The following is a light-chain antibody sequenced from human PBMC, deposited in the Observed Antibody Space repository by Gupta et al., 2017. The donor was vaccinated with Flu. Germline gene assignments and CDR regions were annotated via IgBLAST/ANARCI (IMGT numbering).Light chain of an antibody. Sequence: SYELTQPPSVSVSPGQTATIACSGDNLGDKYVGWYQQKPGQSPVVVIYENKKRPSGIPERISGSNSGDTVTMNSSGSQAVDEYYYYCQEWDSSAVVFGTGTKLTVL. CDR3: QEWDSSAVV. CDR1: NLGDKY. V-gene: IGLV3-1*01. CDR2: ENK. J-gene: IGLJ1*01.